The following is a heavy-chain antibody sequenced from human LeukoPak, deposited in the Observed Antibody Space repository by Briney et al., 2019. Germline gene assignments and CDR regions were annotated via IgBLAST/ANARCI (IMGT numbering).Heavy chain of an antibody. J-gene: IGHJ4*02. CDR1: GGSISSGGYY. Sequence: SETLSLTCTVSGGSISSGGYYWSWIRQPPGKGLEWIGYIYHSGSTNYNPSLKSRVTISVDTSKNQFSLKLSSVTAADTTVYYCARHGAHYGDHTFVYWGQGTLVTVSS. CDR2: IYHSGST. CDR3: ARHGAHYGDHTFVY. D-gene: IGHD4-17*01. V-gene: IGHV4-61*08.